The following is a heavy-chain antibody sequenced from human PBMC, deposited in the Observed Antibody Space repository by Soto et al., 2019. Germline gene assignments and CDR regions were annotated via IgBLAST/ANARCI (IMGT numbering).Heavy chain of an antibody. V-gene: IGHV4-31*03. CDR3: AISGTSEYFDL. J-gene: IGHJ2*01. CDR2: IYYSGNT. CDR1: GGSISSGGYY. Sequence: QVQLQESGPGLVKPSQTLSLTCTVSGGSISSGGYYWSWLRQHPGKGLEGIGYIYYSGNTYYNPSLKSRVTISVDTSKNQLSLKLSSVTAADTAVYYGAISGTSEYFDLWGRGTLVTVSS. D-gene: IGHD3-10*01.